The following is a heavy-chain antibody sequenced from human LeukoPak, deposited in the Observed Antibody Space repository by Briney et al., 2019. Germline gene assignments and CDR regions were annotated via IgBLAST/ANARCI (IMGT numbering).Heavy chain of an antibody. Sequence: GGSLRLSCAASGFTFTTYWMSWVRQAPGKGLEWVANIKQDGTEKYYVDSVKGRFTISRDNAKNSLYLQMNSLRAADTAVYYCARDRNNAGRYYYYYMDVWGKGTTVTVSS. V-gene: IGHV3-7*01. CDR2: IKQDGTEK. J-gene: IGHJ6*03. CDR1: GFTFTTYW. CDR3: ARDRNNAGRYYYYYMDV. D-gene: IGHD1/OR15-1a*01.